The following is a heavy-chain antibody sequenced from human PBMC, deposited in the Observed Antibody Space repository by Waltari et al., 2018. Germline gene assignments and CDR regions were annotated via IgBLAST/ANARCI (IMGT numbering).Heavy chain of an antibody. CDR2: ISGKNGNT. V-gene: IGHV1-18*01. Sequence: QVQLVQSGPEVKKPGAPVKDSYKASGYHFLNYDIGWVRQAPGEGIEWMGWISGKNGNTNYAQNVQGRITMTTDTSTSTAYMELRSLRLDDTAVYYCARIPSTYCSTRLGGTNCYLRFDPWGQGTLVTVSS. CDR1: GYHFLNYD. CDR3: ARIPSTYCSTRLGGTNCYLRFDP. D-gene: IGHD2-2*01. J-gene: IGHJ5*02.